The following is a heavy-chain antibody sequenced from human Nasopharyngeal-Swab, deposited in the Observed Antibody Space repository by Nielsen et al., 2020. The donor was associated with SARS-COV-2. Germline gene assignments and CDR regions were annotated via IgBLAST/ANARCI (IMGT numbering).Heavy chain of an antibody. V-gene: IGHV3-15*01. Sequence: GGSLRLSCVVSGFTFSNAWMTWVLQAPGKGLECVGLIKSRGDGGTIHYTAPVKGRVTISGDDSKNTLFLQMNNLKSEDTAVYYCTTSLTAVAFDFWGQGTIVTVSS. CDR2: IKSRGDGGTI. CDR3: TTSLTAVAFDF. CDR1: GFTFSNAW. J-gene: IGHJ3*01. D-gene: IGHD7-27*01.